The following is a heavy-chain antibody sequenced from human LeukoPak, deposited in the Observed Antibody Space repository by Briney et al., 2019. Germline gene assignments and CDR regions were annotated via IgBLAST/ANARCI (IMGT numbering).Heavy chain of an antibody. CDR1: GFTFSTYW. CDR3: KSGGAAPGSFDY. V-gene: IGHV3-7*01. Sequence: GGSLRLSCAASGFTFSTYWMSWMRQAPGKGLEWVANIKYDGSEEYYVDSVKGRFTISRDNAKNSLYLRLNSLRVEDTAVYYCKSGGAAPGSFDYWGQGTLVTVSP. CDR2: IKYDGSEE. D-gene: IGHD1-1*01. J-gene: IGHJ4*02.